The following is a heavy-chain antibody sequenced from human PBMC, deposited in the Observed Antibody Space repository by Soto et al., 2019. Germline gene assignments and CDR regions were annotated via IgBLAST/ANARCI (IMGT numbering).Heavy chain of an antibody. Sequence: EVQLLESGGGLVQPGGSLRLSCAASGFTFSSYAMSWVRQAPGKGLEWVSAISGSGGSTYYADSVKGRFTSSRDNSKNTRYLQMNSRRAEAADVYYCAKGLNNRPAGSGYWDYYYGMDVWGQGATVTVSS. CDR3: AKGLNNRPAGSGYWDYYYGMDV. D-gene: IGHD3-22*01. CDR2: ISGSGGST. CDR1: GFTFSSYA. J-gene: IGHJ6*02. V-gene: IGHV3-23*01.